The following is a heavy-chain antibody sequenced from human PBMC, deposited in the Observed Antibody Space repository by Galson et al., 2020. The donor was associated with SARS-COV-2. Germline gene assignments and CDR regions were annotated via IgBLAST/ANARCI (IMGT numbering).Heavy chain of an antibody. D-gene: IGHD3-22*01. CDR3: ARDTYYYDSSGYVFDY. Sequence: NSGGSLRLSCAASGFTFSSYNRNWVRQAPGKGREWVSSMSSSSSYIYYEASGKGRFTISRDNAKNPLYLQMNSLRAEDTAVYYCARDTYYYDSSGYVFDYWGQGTLVTVSS. V-gene: IGHV3-21*01. CDR2: MSSSSSYI. CDR1: GFTFSSYN. J-gene: IGHJ4*02.